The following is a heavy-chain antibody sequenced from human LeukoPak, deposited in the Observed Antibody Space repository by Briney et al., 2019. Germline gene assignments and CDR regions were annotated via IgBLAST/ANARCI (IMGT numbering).Heavy chain of an antibody. V-gene: IGHV3-33*06. CDR1: GFTFNIFG. Sequence: PGGSLRLSCAASGFTFNIFGMHWVRQVPGNGLEWVAVLWSDGKTAHYADSVKGRFTISRDSSENTLCLQMNSLRSEDTAVYYCVKESAADATFHFDSWGQGTLVTVSS. J-gene: IGHJ4*02. CDR3: VKESAADATFHFDS. D-gene: IGHD6-13*01. CDR2: LWSDGKTA.